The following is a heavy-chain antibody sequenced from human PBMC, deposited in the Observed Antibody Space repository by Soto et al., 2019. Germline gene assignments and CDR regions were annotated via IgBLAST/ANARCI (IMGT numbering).Heavy chain of an antibody. D-gene: IGHD3-10*01. CDR1: GFSLNTDGEG. J-gene: IGHJ4*02. CDR3: AHSRNLITEDAQVGDFDY. CDR2: IYWDDDE. Sequence: QITLKESGPTQVKPTQTLTLTCSFSGFSLNTDGEGVGWVRQPPGEALEWLALIYWDDDERYSPSLKTRITITKDSSKNQVVIIMTNMDPVDTATYYCAHSRNLITEDAQVGDFDYWGQGTLVTVSS. V-gene: IGHV2-5*02.